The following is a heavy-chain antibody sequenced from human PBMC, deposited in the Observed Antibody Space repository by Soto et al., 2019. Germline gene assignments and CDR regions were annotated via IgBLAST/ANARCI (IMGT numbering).Heavy chain of an antibody. D-gene: IGHD5-12*01. CDR3: TRDLYYSGYSDPFDI. J-gene: IGHJ3*02. V-gene: IGHV3-49*03. CDR1: GFTFGDYA. Sequence: GGSLRLSCTASGFTFGDYAMSWFRQAPGKGLEWVGFIRSKAYGGTTEYAASVKGRFTISRDDSKSIAYLQMNSLKTEDTAVYYCTRDLYYSGYSDPFDIWGQGTMVTVSS. CDR2: IRSKAYGGTT.